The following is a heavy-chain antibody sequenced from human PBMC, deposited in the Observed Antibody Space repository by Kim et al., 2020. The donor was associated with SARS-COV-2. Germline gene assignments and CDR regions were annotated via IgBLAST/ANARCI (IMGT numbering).Heavy chain of an antibody. J-gene: IGHJ6*02. CDR1: GFTFSSYG. CDR3: ARDAVDCSSTSCYSAWTYYYYGMDV. V-gene: IGHV3-33*05. Sequence: GRSLRLSCAASGFTFSSYGMHWVRQAPGKGLEWVVVISYDGSNKYYADSVKGRFTISRDNSKNTLYLQMNSLRAEDTAVYYCARDAVDCSSTSCYSAWTYYYYGMDVWGQGTTVTVSS. D-gene: IGHD2-2*01. CDR2: ISYDGSNK.